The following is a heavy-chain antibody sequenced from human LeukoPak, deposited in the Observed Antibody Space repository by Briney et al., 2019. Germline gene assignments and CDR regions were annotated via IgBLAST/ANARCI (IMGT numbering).Heavy chain of an antibody. CDR2: INTNTGNP. CDR3: WGGLEAFDI. J-gene: IGHJ3*02. V-gene: IGHV7-4-1*02. CDR1: GYTFTSYA. Sequence: ASVKVSCKASGYTFTSYAMNWVRRAPGQGLEWMGWINTNTGNPTYAQGFTGRFVFSLDTSVSTAYLQISSLKAEDTAVYYCWGGLEAFDIWGQGTMVTVSS.